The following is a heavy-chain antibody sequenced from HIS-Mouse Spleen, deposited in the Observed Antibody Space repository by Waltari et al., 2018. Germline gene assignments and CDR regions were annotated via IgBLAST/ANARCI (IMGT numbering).Heavy chain of an antibody. D-gene: IGHD3-10*01. V-gene: IGHV4-39*07. Sequence: QLQLQESGPGLVKPSETLSLTCTVSGGSISSSSYYWGWIRQPPGKGLEWIGSIYYSGSTYYNPSLKSRGSISVDTSKNQFSLKLSSVTAADMAVYYCARAYYYGSGSYYKGYFDYWGQGTLVTVSS. CDR2: IYYSGST. CDR3: ARAYYYGSGSYYKGYFDY. J-gene: IGHJ4*02. CDR1: GGSISSSSYY.